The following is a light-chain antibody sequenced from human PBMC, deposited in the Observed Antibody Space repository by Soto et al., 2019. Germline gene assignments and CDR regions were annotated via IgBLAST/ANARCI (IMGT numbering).Light chain of an antibody. CDR1: QGISSY. J-gene: IGKJ1*01. V-gene: IGKV1-8*01. CDR3: QQYNTYSRT. Sequence: AIRMTQSPSSLSASTGDRVTITCRASQGISSYLAWYQQKPGKAPKLLIYKASSLESGVPSRFSGSGSGAEFTLTISSLQPDDFATYYCQQYNTYSRTFGQGTKVDI. CDR2: KAS.